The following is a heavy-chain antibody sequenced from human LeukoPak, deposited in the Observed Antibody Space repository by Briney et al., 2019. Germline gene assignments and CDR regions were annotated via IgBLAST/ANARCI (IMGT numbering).Heavy chain of an antibody. Sequence: QTGGSLRLSCAASGFTLRNYAMSWVRQAPGKGLEWVSSIGAGDKYTYYGDSVKGRFTISRDNSKNTLYLQMNSLRAEDTAVYYCAKDRGSGSYPTTVDYWGQGTLVTVSS. CDR3: AKDRGSGSYPTTVDY. CDR2: IGAGDKYT. CDR1: GFTLRNYA. J-gene: IGHJ4*02. D-gene: IGHD1-26*01. V-gene: IGHV3-23*01.